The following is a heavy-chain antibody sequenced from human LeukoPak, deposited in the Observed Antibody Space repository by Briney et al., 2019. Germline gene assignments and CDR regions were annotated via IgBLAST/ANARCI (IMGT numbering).Heavy chain of an antibody. J-gene: IGHJ4*02. CDR2: IYYTGST. V-gene: IGHV4-39*01. Sequence: SETLSLTCTVSGGSINSSSYYWGWIRQPPGKGLEWIGSIYYTGSTYYNPSLKSRVTISVDTSKNQFSLKLSSVTAADTAVYYCARGVGYYDFWSGYSPNFDYWGQGTLVTVSS. D-gene: IGHD3-3*01. CDR1: GGSINSSSYY. CDR3: ARGVGYYDFWSGYSPNFDY.